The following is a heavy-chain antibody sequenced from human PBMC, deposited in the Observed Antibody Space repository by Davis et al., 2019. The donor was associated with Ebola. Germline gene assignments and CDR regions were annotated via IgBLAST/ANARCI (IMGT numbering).Heavy chain of an antibody. Sequence: PGGSLRLSCAASGFTFSSYWMHWVSQAPGKGLVWVIGMSTDGSTTRYADSVKGRFTISRDNSKNTLYLQMNSLRAEDTAVYYCAKDLVYCSGGSCYPTPAYYYYGMDVWGQGTTVTVSS. D-gene: IGHD2-15*01. CDR2: MSTDGSTT. CDR3: AKDLVYCSGGSCYPTPAYYYYGMDV. V-gene: IGHV3-74*01. J-gene: IGHJ6*02. CDR1: GFTFSSYW.